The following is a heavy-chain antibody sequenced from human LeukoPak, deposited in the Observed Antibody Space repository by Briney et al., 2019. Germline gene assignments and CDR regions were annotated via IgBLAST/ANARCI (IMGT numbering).Heavy chain of an antibody. CDR3: ARTTPRHYYLN. Sequence: PGGSLRLSCAAPGFTFSSYWMHWVRQAPGKGLVWVSRINSDGSSTSYADSVKGRFTISRDNAKNTLYLQMNSLRAEDTAVYYCARTTPRHYYLNWGQGTLVTVSS. CDR2: INSDGSST. CDR1: GFTFSSYW. J-gene: IGHJ4*02. D-gene: IGHD2/OR15-2a*01. V-gene: IGHV3-74*01.